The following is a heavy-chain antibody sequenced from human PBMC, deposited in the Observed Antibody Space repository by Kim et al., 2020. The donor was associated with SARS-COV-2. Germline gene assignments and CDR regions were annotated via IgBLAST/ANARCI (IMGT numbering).Heavy chain of an antibody. D-gene: IGHD1-26*01. Sequence: STYYAESVKGRFTISRDNSKNTLYLQMNSLRAEDTAVYYCARLEVGALDYWGQGTLVTVSS. CDR3: ARLEVGALDY. CDR2: ST. J-gene: IGHJ4*02. V-gene: IGHV3-53*01.